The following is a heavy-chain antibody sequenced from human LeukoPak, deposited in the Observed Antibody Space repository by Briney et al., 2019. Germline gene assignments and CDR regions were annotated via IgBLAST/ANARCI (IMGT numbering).Heavy chain of an antibody. CDR1: GYTFTGYY. J-gene: IGHJ3*02. CDR3: ARVREMATTYDAFDI. Sequence: GASVKVSCKASGYTFTGYYMHWVRQAPGQGLEWMGWINPNSGGTNYAQKFQGRVTMTRDTSISIAYMELSRLRSDDTAVYYCARVREMATTYDAFDIWGQGTMVTVSS. V-gene: IGHV1-2*02. D-gene: IGHD5-24*01. CDR2: INPNSGGT.